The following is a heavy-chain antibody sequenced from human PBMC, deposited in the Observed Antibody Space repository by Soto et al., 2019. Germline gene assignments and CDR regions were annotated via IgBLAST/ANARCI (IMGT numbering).Heavy chain of an antibody. CDR1: GFTFADYY. CDR2: TRNRANSYAP. CDR3: ARDTGGSYDY. D-gene: IGHD1-26*01. Sequence: EVQLVESGGGLVQPGGSLRLSCAASGFTFADYYMDWVRQVPGKGLEWVGRTRNRANSYAPEYAPSVKGRFTISRDDSNDSMYLQMNSLKIEDTAVYYCARDTGGSYDYWGQGALVTVSS. J-gene: IGHJ4*02. V-gene: IGHV3-72*01.